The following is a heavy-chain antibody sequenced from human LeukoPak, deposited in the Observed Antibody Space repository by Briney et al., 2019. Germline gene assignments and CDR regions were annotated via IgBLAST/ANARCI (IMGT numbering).Heavy chain of an antibody. J-gene: IGHJ3*02. D-gene: IGHD3-10*01. CDR3: ARPTFVYGSGSYGAFDI. CDR1: GFTFSSYW. Sequence: GGSLRLSCAASGFTFSSYWMSWVRQAPGKGLEWVANIKQDGSEKYYVDSVKGRFTISRDNAKHSLYLQMNSLRAEDTAFYHCARPTFVYGSGSYGAFDIWGQGTMVTVSS. V-gene: IGHV3-7*03. CDR2: IKQDGSEK.